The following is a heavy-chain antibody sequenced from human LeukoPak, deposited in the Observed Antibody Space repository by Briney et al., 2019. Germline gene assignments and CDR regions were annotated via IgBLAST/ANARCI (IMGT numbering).Heavy chain of an antibody. Sequence: GASVKVPCKASGYTFTGYYMHWVRQAPGQGLEWMGWINPNSGGTNYAQKFQGRVTMTRDTSISTAYMELSRLRSDDTAVYYCARDSYCSSTSCYAPVDYWGQGTLVTVSS. CDR3: ARDSYCSSTSCYAPVDY. V-gene: IGHV1-2*02. CDR2: INPNSGGT. J-gene: IGHJ4*02. CDR1: GYTFTGYY. D-gene: IGHD2-2*01.